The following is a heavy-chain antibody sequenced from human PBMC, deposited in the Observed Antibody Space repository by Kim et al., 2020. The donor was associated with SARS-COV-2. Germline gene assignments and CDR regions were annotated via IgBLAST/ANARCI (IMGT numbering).Heavy chain of an antibody. CDR2: IGITGGNT. Sequence: GGSLRLFCEASGFTFTSYAMTWVRQAPGKGLEWVASIGITGGNTYYADSVKGRFTISRDNSRDTLFLHMNSLRAEDTAVYYCTKRTSGARPFDYWGQGTLVTVSS. D-gene: IGHD2-2*01. J-gene: IGHJ4*02. CDR3: TKRTSGARPFDY. CDR1: GFTFTSYA. V-gene: IGHV3-23*01.